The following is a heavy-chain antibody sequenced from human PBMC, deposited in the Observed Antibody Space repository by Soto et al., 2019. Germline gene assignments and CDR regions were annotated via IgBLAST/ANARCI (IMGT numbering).Heavy chain of an antibody. V-gene: IGHV1-2*04. J-gene: IGHJ5*02. CDR1: GYTFTGYY. CDR2: INPNSGGT. Sequence: QVQLVQSGAEVKKPGASVKVSCKASGYTFTGYYMHWVRQAPGQGLEWMGWINPNSGGTNYAQKFQGWVTMTRDTSISTANMELSRLRSDDTAVYYCARATGIAAAGNTWFDPWGQGTLVTVSS. D-gene: IGHD6-13*01. CDR3: ARATGIAAAGNTWFDP.